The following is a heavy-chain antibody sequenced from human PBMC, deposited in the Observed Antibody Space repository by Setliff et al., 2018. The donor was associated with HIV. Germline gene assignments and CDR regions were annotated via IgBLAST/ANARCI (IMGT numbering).Heavy chain of an antibody. CDR3: ARGWGLWFGI. CDR2: LTPHSGDT. CDR1: GYTFLNYD. D-gene: IGHD3-10*01. Sequence: GASVKVSCKASGYTFLNYDINWLRQAPGQGLEWMGRLTPHSGDTISADRFQGRLVMTTNTSTTTAFMELSSLRSDDTALYFCARGWGLWFGIWGQGTMVTVSS. V-gene: IGHV1-8*01. J-gene: IGHJ3*02.